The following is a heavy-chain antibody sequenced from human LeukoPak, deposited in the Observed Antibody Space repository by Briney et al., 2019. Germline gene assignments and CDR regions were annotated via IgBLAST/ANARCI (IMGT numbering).Heavy chain of an antibody. CDR2: ISYDGSNK. CDR1: GFTFSSYA. J-gene: IGHJ5*02. Sequence: GRSLRLSCAASGFTFSSYAMHWVRQAPGKGLEWVAVISYDGSNKYYADSVKGRFTISRDNSKNPLYLQMNSVRAEDTAVYYCARDPGNIGSSWYLGWFDPWGQGTLVTVSS. CDR3: ARDPGNIGSSWYLGWFDP. D-gene: IGHD6-13*01. V-gene: IGHV3-30*04.